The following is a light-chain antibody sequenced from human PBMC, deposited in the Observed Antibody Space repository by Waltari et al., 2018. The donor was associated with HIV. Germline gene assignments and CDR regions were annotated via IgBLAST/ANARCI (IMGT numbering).Light chain of an antibody. J-gene: IGKJ4*01. CDR1: QSLLHSSNNQNH. Sequence: DLAMTQSPDSLAVSLGERATINCKSSQSLLHSSNNQNHLAWYQQKPGQPPKLLVYWASTRESGVPDRFSGSGSGTDFTLTIRSLQAEDVAVYFCQQYHAFPLTFGGGTKVEIK. V-gene: IGKV4-1*01. CDR2: WAS. CDR3: QQYHAFPLT.